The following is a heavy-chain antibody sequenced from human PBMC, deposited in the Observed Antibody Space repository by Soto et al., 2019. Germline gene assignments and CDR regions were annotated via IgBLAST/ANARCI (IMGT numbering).Heavy chain of an antibody. CDR1: GASVTSGDYY. CDR2: IYYSGNT. Sequence: SEPLSLTFTVSGASVTSGDYYWSWIRQPPGKGLEWIGYIYYSGNTNYSPSLKSRVAISLDTSHNQFSLKLSSVTAADTAVYFCARRPVDTYMTYWFDPWGKGTLVIVSS. J-gene: IGHJ5*01. V-gene: IGHV4-61*08. D-gene: IGHD5-18*01. CDR3: ARRPVDTYMTYWFDP.